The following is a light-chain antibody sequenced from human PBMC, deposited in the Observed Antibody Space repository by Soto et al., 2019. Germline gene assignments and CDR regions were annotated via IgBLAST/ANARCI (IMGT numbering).Light chain of an antibody. J-gene: IGKJ5*01. CDR3: QEGTYWPLT. V-gene: IGKV3-11*01. CDR1: QSVSSY. CDR2: DAS. Sequence: EIVLTQSPATLSLSPGERATLSCRASQSVSSYLAWYQQKPGQAPRLLIYDASNRATGIPARFSGSGSGTDFTLTISSLEPEDFAVYYCQEGTYWPLTFGQGTRLEIK.